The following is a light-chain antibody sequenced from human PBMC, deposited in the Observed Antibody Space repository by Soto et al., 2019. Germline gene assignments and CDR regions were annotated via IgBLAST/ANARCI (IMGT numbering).Light chain of an antibody. J-gene: IGKJ4*01. CDR1: QDIRNY. CDR2: DAS. V-gene: IGKV1-33*01. CDR3: QQCDNLVT. Sequence: DIQMTQAPSSLSASVGDRVTITCQASQDIRNYLNWSQQKPGKAPKLLIYDASTLETGVPSRFSVSGSGTEFTFTISSLQPEEIATYDCQQCDNLVTVGGGTKVDIK.